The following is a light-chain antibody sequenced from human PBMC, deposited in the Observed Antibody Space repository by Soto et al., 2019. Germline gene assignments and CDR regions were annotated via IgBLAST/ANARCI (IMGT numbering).Light chain of an antibody. CDR3: VSFAGGTYV. CDR1: SSDVGAYIF. V-gene: IGLV2-8*01. Sequence: QSVVTQAPCASGSPGQSVTISCTGTSSDVGAYIFVSWYQQHPGKAPKLMVYDVNRRPPGVPDRFFGSKSGNTASLTVSGLQAEDEADYYCVSFAGGTYVFGTGTKVTVL. CDR2: DVN. J-gene: IGLJ1*01.